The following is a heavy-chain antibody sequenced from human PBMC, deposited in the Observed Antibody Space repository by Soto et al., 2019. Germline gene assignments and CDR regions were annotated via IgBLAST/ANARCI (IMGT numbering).Heavy chain of an antibody. CDR3: ARDSGYYDSSGLFDY. Sequence: GGSLRLSCAASGFTFSSYSMNWVRQAPGKGLEWVSSISSSSSYIYYADSVKGRFTISRDNSKNTLYLQMNSLRAEDTAVYYCARDSGYYDSSGLFDYWGQGTLVTVSS. V-gene: IGHV3-21*01. CDR2: ISSSSSYI. D-gene: IGHD3-22*01. CDR1: GFTFSSYS. J-gene: IGHJ4*02.